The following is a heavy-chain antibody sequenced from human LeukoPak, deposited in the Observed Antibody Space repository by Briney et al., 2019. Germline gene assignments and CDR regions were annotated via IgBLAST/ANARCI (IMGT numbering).Heavy chain of an antibody. CDR3: ARDLDYYDSSGGGDY. D-gene: IGHD3-22*01. CDR2: INPNSGGT. CDR1: GYTFTGYY. J-gene: IGHJ4*02. V-gene: IGHV1-2*02. Sequence: ASVKVSCKASGYTFTGYYMHWVRQAPGQGLEWMGWINPNSGGTNYAQKFQGRVTMTRDTSISTAYMELSRLRSDDTAVYYCARDLDYYDSSGGGDYWGQGTLVTVSS.